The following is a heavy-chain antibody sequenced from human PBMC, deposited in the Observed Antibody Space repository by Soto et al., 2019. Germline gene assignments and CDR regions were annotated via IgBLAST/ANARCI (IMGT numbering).Heavy chain of an antibody. CDR3: ASTTSYCSGGRCYWTYFDS. J-gene: IGHJ4*02. CDR1: GGSISSYY. D-gene: IGHD2-15*01. Sequence: TSETLSLTCTVSGGSISSYYWSWIRQPPGKGLEWIGYIYYSGSTNYNPSLKSRVTISIDTSKNQFSLKLSSVTAADTAVYYCASTTSYCSGGRCYWTYFDSWGQGTPVTVSS. CDR2: IYYSGST. V-gene: IGHV4-59*08.